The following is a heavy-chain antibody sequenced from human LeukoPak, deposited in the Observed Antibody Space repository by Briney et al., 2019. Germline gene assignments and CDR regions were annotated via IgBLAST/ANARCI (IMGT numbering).Heavy chain of an antibody. V-gene: IGHV4-31*03. CDR3: ARNRMATIVHDAYDI. CDR1: GGSISSGGYY. Sequence: PSETLSLTCTVSGGSISSGGYYWSWIRQHPGKGLEWIGYIYYSGSTYYNPSLKSRVTISVDTSKNQFSLKLSSVTAADTAVYYCARNRMATIVHDAYDIWGQGTMVTVSS. CDR2: IYYSGST. D-gene: IGHD5-24*01. J-gene: IGHJ3*02.